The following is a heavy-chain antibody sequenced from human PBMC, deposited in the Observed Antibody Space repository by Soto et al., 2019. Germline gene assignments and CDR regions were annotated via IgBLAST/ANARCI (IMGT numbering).Heavy chain of an antibody. CDR3: ARDKDGDYDY. CDR2: IYYSGST. Sequence: SEPMSLTCTVSGGYISSYYWSWIRQPPGKGLEWIGYIYYSGSTNYNPSLKSRVTISVDTSKNQFSLKLSSVTAADTAVYYGARDKDGDYDYWGQGTLVTGSS. CDR1: GGYISSYY. J-gene: IGHJ4*02. D-gene: IGHD4-17*01. V-gene: IGHV4-59*01.